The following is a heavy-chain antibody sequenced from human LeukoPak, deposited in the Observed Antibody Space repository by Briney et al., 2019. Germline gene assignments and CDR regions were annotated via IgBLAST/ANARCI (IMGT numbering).Heavy chain of an antibody. CDR1: GGSISSYY. Sequence: SETLSHTCTVSGGSISSYYWSWIRQPAGKGLEWIGRIYTSGSTNYNPSLKSRVTMSVDTSKNQFSLKLSSVTAADTAVYYCARGTDSSSWFVFQHWGQGTLVTVSS. CDR3: ARGTDSSSWFVFQH. V-gene: IGHV4-4*07. D-gene: IGHD6-13*01. CDR2: IYTSGST. J-gene: IGHJ1*01.